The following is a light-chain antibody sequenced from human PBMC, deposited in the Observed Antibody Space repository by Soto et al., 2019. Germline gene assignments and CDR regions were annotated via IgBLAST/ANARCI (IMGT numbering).Light chain of an antibody. J-gene: IGLJ1*01. CDR1: SSNIGAGYD. V-gene: IGLV1-40*01. Sequence: QSVLTQPPSVSGAPGQRVTISCTGSSSNIGAGYDVHWYQQLPGTAPKLLIYGNSNRPSGVPDRFSGSKSGTSASLAIPRLQAEDEADYYCQSYDSSLSAYYDFGAGTKLTVL. CDR2: GNS. CDR3: QSYDSSLSAYYD.